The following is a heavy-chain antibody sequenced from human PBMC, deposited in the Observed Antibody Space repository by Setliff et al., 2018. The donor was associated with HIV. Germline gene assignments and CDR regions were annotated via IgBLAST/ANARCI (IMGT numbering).Heavy chain of an antibody. V-gene: IGHV4-39*02. CDR2: IYYSGST. CDR3: ARDRSRVPYYYMDA. Sequence: SETLSLTCTVSGGSISSSSYYWGWIRQPPGKGLEWIGSIYYSGSTYSNPSLKSRVTISVDTSKNQFSLKLSSVTAADTAVYYCARDRSRVPYYYMDAWGKGTTVTVSS. J-gene: IGHJ6*03. CDR1: GGSISSSSYY. D-gene: IGHD3-10*01.